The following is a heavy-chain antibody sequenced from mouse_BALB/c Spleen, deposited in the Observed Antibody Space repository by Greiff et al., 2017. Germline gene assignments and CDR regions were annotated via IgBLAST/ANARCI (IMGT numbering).Heavy chain of an antibody. CDR3: TVNWDVSY. CDR2: ISSGGSYT. D-gene: IGHD4-1*02. CDR1: GFTFSSYT. V-gene: IGHV5-6-4*01. Sequence: EVQGVESGGGLVKPGGSLKLSCAASGFTFSSYTMSWVRQTPEKRLEWVATISSGGSYTYYPDSVKGRFTISRDNAKNTLYLQMSSLKSEDTAMYYCTVNWDVSYWGQGTTLTVSS. J-gene: IGHJ2*01.